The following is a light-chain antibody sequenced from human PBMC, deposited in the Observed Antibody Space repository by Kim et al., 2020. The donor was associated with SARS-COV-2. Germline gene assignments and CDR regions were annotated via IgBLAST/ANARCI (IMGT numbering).Light chain of an antibody. V-gene: IGLV4-60*03. Sequence: SSAKLTCALSSGHSNFIIAWHQKQPGKAPRYLMKVEGSGSYNRGSGVPDRFSGSTSGADHYLTISNLQSEDEADYYCETWDINTRIFGGGTQLTVL. CDR2: VEGSGSY. CDR1: SGHSNFI. CDR3: ETWDINTRI. J-gene: IGLJ2*01.